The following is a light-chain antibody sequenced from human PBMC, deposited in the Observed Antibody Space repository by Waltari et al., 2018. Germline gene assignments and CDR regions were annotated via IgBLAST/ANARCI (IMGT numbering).Light chain of an antibody. CDR3: QRYNSYPVA. CDR1: QSIGSW. Sequence: DIQMTQSPSTLSASVGDRVPITCRASQSIGSWLAWYQQKPGKAPKLLIYEATSLESGVASRFSARGSGTELSLTISSLQPDDFATYYCQRYNSYPVAFGPETKVDI. J-gene: IGKJ3*01. CDR2: EAT. V-gene: IGKV1-5*03.